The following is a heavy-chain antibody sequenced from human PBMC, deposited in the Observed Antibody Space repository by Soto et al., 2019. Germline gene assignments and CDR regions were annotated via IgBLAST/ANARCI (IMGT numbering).Heavy chain of an antibody. J-gene: IGHJ4*02. CDR2: ISAYNGNT. V-gene: IGHV1-18*01. CDR1: GYAFNNFG. CDR3: ARDHFLVSSSSSFDY. D-gene: IGHD6-6*01. Sequence: QVQLVQSGAEVKKPGASVKVSCKASGYAFNNFGISWVRQAPGQGLEWMGWISAYNGNTNYAQNLQGRVTLTTDISMSTAYMELRSLRSDDTAVYFCARDHFLVSSSSSFDYWGQGTPVTVSS.